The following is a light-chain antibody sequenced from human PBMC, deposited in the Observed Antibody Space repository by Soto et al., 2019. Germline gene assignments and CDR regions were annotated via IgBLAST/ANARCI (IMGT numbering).Light chain of an antibody. V-gene: IGLV2-14*01. CDR3: NSYTSSSTLV. J-gene: IGLJ3*02. CDR2: EVS. CDR1: SSDVGGYNY. Sequence: QSVLTQPASVSGSPEPSITISCTGTSSDVGGYNYVSWYQQHPGKAPKLMIYEVSYRPSGVSNRFSGSKSGNTAALTISGRQAEDEADYYCNSYTSSSTLVFGGGTKLTVL.